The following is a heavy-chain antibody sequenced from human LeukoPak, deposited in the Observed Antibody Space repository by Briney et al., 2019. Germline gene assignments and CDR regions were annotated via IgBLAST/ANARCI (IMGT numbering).Heavy chain of an antibody. CDR3: ARHAHEYSSLKKFDP. D-gene: IGHD6-6*01. CDR2: IYTSGST. V-gene: IGHV4-4*09. Sequence: SETLSLTCTVSGGSINTYYWSWIRQSPGRGLEWIGYIYTSGSTSYNPSLESRVSISIDASKNQFSLSLSSVTAADTAVYYCARHAHEYSSLKKFDPWGQGTLVTVSS. J-gene: IGHJ5*02. CDR1: GGSINTYY.